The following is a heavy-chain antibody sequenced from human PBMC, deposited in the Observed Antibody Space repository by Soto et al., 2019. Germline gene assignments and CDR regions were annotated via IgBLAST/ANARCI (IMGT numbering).Heavy chain of an antibody. CDR2: IYYSGST. CDR3: AGTYYDFWSGYLDTPYFDY. V-gene: IGHV4-59*08. D-gene: IGHD3-3*01. J-gene: IGHJ4*02. CDR1: GGSISSYY. Sequence: SETLSLTCTVSGGSISSYYWSWIRQPPGKGLEWIGYIYYSGSTNYNPSLKSRVTISVDTSKNQFSLKLSSVTAADTAVYYCAGTYYDFWSGYLDTPYFDYWGQGTLVTVSS.